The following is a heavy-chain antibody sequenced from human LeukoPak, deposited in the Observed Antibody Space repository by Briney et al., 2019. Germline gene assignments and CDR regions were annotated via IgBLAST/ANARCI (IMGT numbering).Heavy chain of an antibody. D-gene: IGHD6-6*01. CDR3: ARGRGDLAARAFDI. CDR1: GDSVSSNSAS. CDR2: AYYRSKWSN. V-gene: IGHV6-1*01. Sequence: SQTLSLTCAISGDSVSSNSASWSWIRQSPSRGLEWLGRAYYRSKWSNDYAGSVRSRITINPGTTKNQFSLLLNSVTPEDTAIYYCARGRGDLAARAFDIWGQGTMVTVSS. J-gene: IGHJ3*02.